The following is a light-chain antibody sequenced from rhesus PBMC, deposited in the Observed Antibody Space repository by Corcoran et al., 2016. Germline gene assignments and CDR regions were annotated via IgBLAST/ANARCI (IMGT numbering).Light chain of an antibody. Sequence: DIQMTQSPSSLSASVGDRVTITCRASQGISSYLAWYQQKPGKAPKLLIYAASTLQSGVPSRFSGSGCGTDFTLTISSRQPEDFATYYWQQHNSYPPTFGQGTKVEIK. V-gene: IGKV1-25*01. J-gene: IGKJ1*01. CDR3: QQHNSYPPT. CDR2: AAS. CDR1: QGISSY.